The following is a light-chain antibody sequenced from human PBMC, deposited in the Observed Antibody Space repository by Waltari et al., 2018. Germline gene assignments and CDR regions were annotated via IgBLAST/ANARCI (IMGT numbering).Light chain of an antibody. V-gene: IGLV1-44*01. Sequence: QSELTQPPSASGTPGQRVNISCSGSSSNIGFNVVHWYRPFPGTAPKLLIYNNDQRPSGVPDRFSGSQSTTSASLAISGLQAEDEAAYYCTAWDDSLKGWVFGGGTKLIVL. CDR1: SSNIGFNV. J-gene: IGLJ3*02. CDR2: NND. CDR3: TAWDDSLKGWV.